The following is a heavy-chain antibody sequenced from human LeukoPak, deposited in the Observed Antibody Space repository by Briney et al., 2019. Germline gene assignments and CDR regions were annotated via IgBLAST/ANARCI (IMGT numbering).Heavy chain of an antibody. D-gene: IGHD3-10*01. J-gene: IGHJ4*02. CDR1: GYTFTTYG. Sequence: ASVKVSCKASGYTFTTYGISWVRQAPGQGLKWLGWISAYNGNTNYAQKLQGRVTMTTDTSTSTAYMELRSLRSDDTAVYYCARASELLWFGELVDYWGQGTLVTVSS. V-gene: IGHV1-18*01. CDR2: ISAYNGNT. CDR3: ARASELLWFGELVDY.